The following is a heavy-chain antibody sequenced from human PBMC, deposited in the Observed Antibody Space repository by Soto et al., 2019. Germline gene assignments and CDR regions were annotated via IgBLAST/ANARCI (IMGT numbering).Heavy chain of an antibody. CDR1: GESLNYYY. Sequence: SETLSLTCAVYGESLNYYYWSWIRQSPGQGLEWIGEIYESGSTNYNPSLKSRATISAVWSAQQMSLKLKSVTAADTAVYYCAGYCISTSCYAETYYYYGMDVWGQGTTVTVSS. CDR2: IYESGST. CDR3: AGYCISTSCYAETYYYYGMDV. J-gene: IGHJ6*02. D-gene: IGHD2-2*01. V-gene: IGHV4-34*01.